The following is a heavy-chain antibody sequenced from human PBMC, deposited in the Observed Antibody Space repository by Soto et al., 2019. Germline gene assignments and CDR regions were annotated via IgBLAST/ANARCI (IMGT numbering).Heavy chain of an antibody. J-gene: IGHJ4*02. V-gene: IGHV4-59*01. CDR1: GGNISSYY. CDR2: IYYSGST. CDR3: ASDSSGSYYFDY. Sequence: PSETLSLTCTVSGGNISSYYWSWIRQPPGKGLEWIGYIYYSGSTNYNPSLKSRVTISVDTSKNQFSLKVSSVTAADTAVYYCASDSSGSYYFDYWGQGTLVTVSS. D-gene: IGHD6-19*01.